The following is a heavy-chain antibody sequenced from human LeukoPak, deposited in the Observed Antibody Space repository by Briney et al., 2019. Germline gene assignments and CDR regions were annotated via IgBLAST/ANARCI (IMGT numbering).Heavy chain of an antibody. J-gene: IGHJ6*02. CDR1: GYNFTNYW. CDR2: IYPGDSDT. D-gene: IGHD2-15*01. Sequence: GESLKISCKGSGYNFTNYWIGWVRQMPGKGLEWMGIIYPGDSDTRYSPSFQGQVTISADKSISTAYLQWSSLKASDTAMYYCASRQSGRGPGGYYGMDVWGQGTTVTVSS. V-gene: IGHV5-51*01. CDR3: ASRQSGRGPGGYYGMDV.